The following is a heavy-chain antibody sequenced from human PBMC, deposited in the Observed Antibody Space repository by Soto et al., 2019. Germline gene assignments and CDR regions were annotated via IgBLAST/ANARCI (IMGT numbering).Heavy chain of an antibody. J-gene: IGHJ4*02. V-gene: IGHV3-23*01. CDR2: ITGTGVSI. D-gene: IGHD6-6*01. CDR3: AKDSIPYSSSYDLDH. Sequence: EVQLLESGGGLVQPGGSLRLSCVASGFSFSGYAMSWVRQAPGNGLVWVSSITGTGVSIYYADSVRGRFTISRDNSKNTLYLQMSSLRAEDAARYYCAKDSIPYSSSYDLDHWGRGALVTVSS. CDR1: GFSFSGYA.